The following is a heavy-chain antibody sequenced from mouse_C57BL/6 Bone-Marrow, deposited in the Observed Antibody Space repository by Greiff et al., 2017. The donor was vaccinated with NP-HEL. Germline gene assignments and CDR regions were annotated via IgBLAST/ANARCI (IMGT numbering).Heavy chain of an antibody. CDR1: GYAFSSSW. CDR3: ANYYGSSYEDWYFDV. V-gene: IGHV1-82*01. CDR2: IYPGDGDT. J-gene: IGHJ1*03. Sequence: LEESGPELVKPGASVKISCKASGYAFSSSWMNWVKQRPGKGLEWIGRIYPGDGDTNYNGKFKGKATLTADKSSSTAYMQLSSLTSEDSAVYFCANYYGSSYEDWYFDVWGTGTTVTVSS. D-gene: IGHD1-1*01.